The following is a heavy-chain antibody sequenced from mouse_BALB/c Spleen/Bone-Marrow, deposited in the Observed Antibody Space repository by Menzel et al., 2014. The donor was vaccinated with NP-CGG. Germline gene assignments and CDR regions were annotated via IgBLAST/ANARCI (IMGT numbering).Heavy chain of an antibody. CDR1: GYAFXNYL. D-gene: IGHD4-1*01. CDR2: INPGSGGT. Sequence: VKLQESGAELVRPGTSVKVSCKASGYAFXNYLIEWVKQRPGQGLEWIGVINPGSGGTNYNEKFKGKATQTADKSSSTAYMQLSSLTSDDSAVYFCARNANWLFAYWGQGTLVTVSA. V-gene: IGHV1-54*01. J-gene: IGHJ3*01. CDR3: ARNANWLFAY.